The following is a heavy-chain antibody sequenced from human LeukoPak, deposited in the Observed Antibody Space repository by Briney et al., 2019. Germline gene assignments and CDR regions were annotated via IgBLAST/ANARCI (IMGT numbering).Heavy chain of an antibody. CDR3: AKDLYGDYDLDC. V-gene: IGHV3-23*01. J-gene: IGHJ4*02. D-gene: IGHD4-17*01. Sequence: PGGSLRLSCAASGFTFSSYAMSWVRQAPGKGLEWVSAITDGGGSTFYTDSVKGRFTISRDNSKNTLYLQMNSLRVEDTAVYYCAKDLYGDYDLDCWGQGTLVTVSS. CDR2: ITDGGGST. CDR1: GFTFSSYA.